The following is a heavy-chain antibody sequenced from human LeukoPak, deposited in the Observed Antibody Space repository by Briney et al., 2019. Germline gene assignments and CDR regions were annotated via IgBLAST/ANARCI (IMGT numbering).Heavy chain of an antibody. D-gene: IGHD2-2*01. CDR2: IKFHGSDI. Sequence: GGSLRLSCAASGFTFTNSGMHWVRQAPGRGRGGGAFIKFHGSDIFYADSVEGRFTISRDNSKNTLYLQMNSLRPEDTAVYYCAKDNPIEKVPGLGPGSWGQGTLVTVSS. CDR1: GFTFTNSG. CDR3: AKDNPIEKVPGLGPGS. V-gene: IGHV3-30*02. J-gene: IGHJ5*02.